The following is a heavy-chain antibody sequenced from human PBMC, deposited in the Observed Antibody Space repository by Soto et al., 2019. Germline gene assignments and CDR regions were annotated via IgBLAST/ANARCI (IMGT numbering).Heavy chain of an antibody. CDR1: GFTFSSYS. J-gene: IGHJ6*03. CDR2: ISSSSSSYI. Sequence: PGGSLRLSCAASGFTFSSYSMNWVRQAPGKGLEWVSSISSSSSSYICYADSVKGRFTISRDNAKNSLYLQMNSLRAEDTAVYYCARNQERFITIFGVAMDVWGKGTTVTVSS. CDR3: ARNQERFITIFGVAMDV. V-gene: IGHV3-21*01. D-gene: IGHD3-3*01.